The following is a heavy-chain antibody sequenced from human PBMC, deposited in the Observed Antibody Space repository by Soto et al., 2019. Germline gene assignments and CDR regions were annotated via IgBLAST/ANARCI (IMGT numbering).Heavy chain of an antibody. J-gene: IGHJ4*02. Sequence: ASVKVFCKASGYTFTAFAIHWVRQAPGQQGQRLEWLGRITADNGNTQYSQKFQDRVTITTDTSTTIAYMELRSLGSEDTAIYYFARTRLDCRITSCYEYWGEGTLVTVSS. CDR2: ITADNGNT. V-gene: IGHV1-3*01. D-gene: IGHD2-2*01. CDR1: GYTFTAFA. CDR3: ARTRLDCRITSCYEY.